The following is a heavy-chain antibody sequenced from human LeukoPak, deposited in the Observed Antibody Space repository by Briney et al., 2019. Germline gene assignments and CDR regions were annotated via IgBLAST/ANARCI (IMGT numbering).Heavy chain of an antibody. Sequence: GGSLRLSCAASGFTFSSYSMNWVRQAPGKGLEWVSSISSSSSYIYYADSVKGRFTISRGNAKNSLYLQMNSLRAEDTAVYYCARDRGDCSGGSCINYYGMDVWGQGTTVTVSS. V-gene: IGHV3-21*01. D-gene: IGHD2-15*01. J-gene: IGHJ6*02. CDR1: GFTFSSYS. CDR2: ISSSSSYI. CDR3: ARDRGDCSGGSCINYYGMDV.